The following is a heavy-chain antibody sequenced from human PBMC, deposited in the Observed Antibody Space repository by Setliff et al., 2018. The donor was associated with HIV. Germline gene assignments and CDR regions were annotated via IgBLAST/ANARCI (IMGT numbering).Heavy chain of an antibody. CDR3: ARTLSNYYDTSGPPDWYFDL. D-gene: IGHD3-22*01. CDR1: GGSISSYY. V-gene: IGHV4-59*01. J-gene: IGHJ2*01. CDR2: IYYSGST. Sequence: SETLSLTCTVSGGSISSYYWSWIRQPPGKGLEWIGYIYYSGSTNYNPSLKSRVTISVDTSKNHLSLKLSSVTAADTAVYYCARTLSNYYDTSGPPDWYFDLWGRGTLVTVSS.